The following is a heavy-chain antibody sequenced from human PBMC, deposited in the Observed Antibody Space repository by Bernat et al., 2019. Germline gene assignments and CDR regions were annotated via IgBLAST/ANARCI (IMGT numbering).Heavy chain of an antibody. CDR3: AKDYETYFDY. CDR2: ISYDGSNK. D-gene: IGHD3-16*01. CDR1: GFTFSSYG. J-gene: IGHJ4*02. V-gene: IGHV3-30*18. Sequence: QVQLVESGGGVVQPGRSLRLSCAASGFTFSSYGMHWVRQAPGKGLEWVAVISYDGSNKYYADSVKGRFTISRDNSKNTLYLQMNSLRAEDTAVYYCAKDYETYFDYWGQGTPVTVSS.